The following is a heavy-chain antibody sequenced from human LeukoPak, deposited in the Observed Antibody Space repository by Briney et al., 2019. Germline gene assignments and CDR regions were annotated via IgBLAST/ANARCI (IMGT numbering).Heavy chain of an antibody. J-gene: IGHJ4*02. CDR1: GFTFSDYY. CDR3: ARAPVATMADY. V-gene: IGHV3-11*06. CDR2: ISSSSSDT. Sequence: PGGSLRLSCAASGFTFSDYYMCWIRQAPGKGLGWVSYISSSSSDTNYADSVKGRFTISRDNAKKSLYLQMSSLRAEDTAVYYCARAPVATMADYWGQGTLVTVSS. D-gene: IGHD5-12*01.